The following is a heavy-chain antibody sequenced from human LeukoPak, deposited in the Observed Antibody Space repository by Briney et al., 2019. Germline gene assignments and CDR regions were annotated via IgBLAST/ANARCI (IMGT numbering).Heavy chain of an antibody. Sequence: ASVKVSCKGSGYTFTTYFLHWVRQAPGQGLEWMGWVSPNSGATNYAQKFQARVTITRDTSIRTAYMELSRLTSDDTAVYYCATWRVAGYSGYVYGLDYWGQGTLVTVSS. J-gene: IGHJ4*01. CDR2: VSPNSGAT. D-gene: IGHD5-12*01. V-gene: IGHV1-2*02. CDR1: GYTFTTYF. CDR3: ATWRVAGYSGYVYGLDY.